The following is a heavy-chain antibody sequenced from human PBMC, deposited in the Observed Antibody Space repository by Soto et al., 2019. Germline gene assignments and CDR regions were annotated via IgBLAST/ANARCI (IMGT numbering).Heavy chain of an antibody. J-gene: IGHJ4*02. CDR2: INPSGGST. V-gene: IGHV1-46*01. CDR1: GYTFTSYY. Sequence: QVQLVQSGAEVKKPGASVKVSCKASGYTFTSYYMHWVRQAPGQGLEWIGIINPSGGSTSYAQKFQGRVTMIRDTSTSTVYMELSSLRSEDTAVYYCARDTSGSYVGYSSGWCDYWGQGTLVTVSS. D-gene: IGHD6-19*01. CDR3: ARDTSGSYVGYSSGWCDY.